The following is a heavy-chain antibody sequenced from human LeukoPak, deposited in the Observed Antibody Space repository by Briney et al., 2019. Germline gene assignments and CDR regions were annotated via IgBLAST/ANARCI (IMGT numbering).Heavy chain of an antibody. Sequence: GGSLRLSCAASGFTFSSYAMHWVRQAPGKGLEWVAVISYDGSNKYYADSVKGRFTISRDNSKNTQYLQMNSLRAEDTAVYYCARVGSQDGYKFDYWGQGTLVTVSS. CDR2: ISYDGSNK. V-gene: IGHV3-30-3*01. CDR1: GFTFSSYA. CDR3: ARVGSQDGYKFDY. J-gene: IGHJ4*02. D-gene: IGHD5-24*01.